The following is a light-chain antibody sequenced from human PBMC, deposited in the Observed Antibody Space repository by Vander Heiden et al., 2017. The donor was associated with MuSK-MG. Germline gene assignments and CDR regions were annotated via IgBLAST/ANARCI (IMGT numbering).Light chain of an antibody. V-gene: IGKV1-39*01. CDR2: ASS. Sequence: DVQMTQSPSSLPASVGDRVTITCRASQRIDNYLNWFQQKVGEAPRLLIYASSTWQSGVPARFSGSGSGTDFTLTISSLQPEDFATYYCQQSYSTPRTCGQGTKVEVK. CDR3: QQSYSTPRT. CDR1: QRIDNY. J-gene: IGKJ1*01.